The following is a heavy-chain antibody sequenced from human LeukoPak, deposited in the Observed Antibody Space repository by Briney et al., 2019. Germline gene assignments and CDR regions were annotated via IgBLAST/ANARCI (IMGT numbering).Heavy chain of an antibody. Sequence: PSETLSLTCTVSGGSISSYYWSWIRQSPGKGLECIGYIYYSGSTKYNPSLKSRVTISVDTSKNQFSLKLSSVTAADTAVYYCARRYYYDSSGYHPGDDAFDIWGQGTMVTVSS. D-gene: IGHD3-22*01. V-gene: IGHV4-59*08. CDR3: ARRYYYDSSGYHPGDDAFDI. CDR2: IYYSGST. CDR1: GGSISSYY. J-gene: IGHJ3*02.